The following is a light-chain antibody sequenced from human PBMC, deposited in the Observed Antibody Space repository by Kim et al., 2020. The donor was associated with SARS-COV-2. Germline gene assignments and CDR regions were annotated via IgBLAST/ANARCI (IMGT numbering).Light chain of an antibody. V-gene: IGLV1-44*01. CDR2: NDN. CDR1: RSNVGNNP. Sequence: GRTVTVSCSGRRSNVGNNPVTWFQQVPGTAPKLLMSNDNQRPSGVPDRFSASKSGTSASLAISGLQSEDEAVYYCGSWDDSLSGRVFGGGTQPTVL. J-gene: IGLJ3*02. CDR3: GSWDDSLSGRV.